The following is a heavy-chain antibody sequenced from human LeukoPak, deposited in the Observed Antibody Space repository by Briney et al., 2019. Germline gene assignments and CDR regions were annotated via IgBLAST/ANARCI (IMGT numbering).Heavy chain of an antibody. J-gene: IGHJ4*02. CDR3: ARDWGDSYYFDY. CDR1: GFTFSSYS. V-gene: IGHV3-21*01. D-gene: IGHD3-16*01. Sequence: PGGSLRLSRAASGFTFSSYSMNWVRQAPGEGLEWVSSISSSSRYIYYPDSVKGRFTISRDNAKNSLYLQMNSLRAEDTAVYSCARDWGDSYYFDYWGQGTLVTVSS. CDR2: ISSSSRYI.